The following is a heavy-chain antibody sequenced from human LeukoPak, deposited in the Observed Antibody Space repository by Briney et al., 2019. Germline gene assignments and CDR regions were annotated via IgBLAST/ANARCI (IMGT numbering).Heavy chain of an antibody. J-gene: IGHJ6*03. CDR1: GGSISSSSYY. D-gene: IGHD2-2*01. V-gene: IGHV4-39*07. Sequence: SETLSLTCTVSGGSISSSSYYWGWIRQPPGKGLEWIGSIYYSGSTYYNPSLKSRVTISVDTSKHQFSLKLSSVTAADTAVYYCARVRHGPSHYYYYMDVWGKGTTVTVSS. CDR3: ARVRHGPSHYYYYMDV. CDR2: IYYSGST.